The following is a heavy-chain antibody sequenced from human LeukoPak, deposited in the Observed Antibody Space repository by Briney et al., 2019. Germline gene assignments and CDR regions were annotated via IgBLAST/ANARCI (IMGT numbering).Heavy chain of an antibody. CDR3: ARPRGYYYDSSGYYGYDY. V-gene: IGHV1-18*01. CDR2: ISAYNGNT. J-gene: IGHJ4*02. Sequence: GASVKVSCKASGYTFTSYGISWVRQAPGQGLEWMGWISAYNGNTNYAQKLQGRVTMTTDTSTSTAYMGLRSLRSDDTAVYYCARPRGYYYDSSGYYGYDYWGQGTLVTVSS. CDR1: GYTFTSYG. D-gene: IGHD3-22*01.